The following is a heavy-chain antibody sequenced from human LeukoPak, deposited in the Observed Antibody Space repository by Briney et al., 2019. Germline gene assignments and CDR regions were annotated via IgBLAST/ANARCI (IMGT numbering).Heavy chain of an antibody. D-gene: IGHD3-9*01. Sequence: GGSLRLSCAASGFTFSNYAMTWVRQAPGKGLEWVSPISCSGGMTFYADSVKGRFTISRDNSKNTVNLQMNRLRAEDTAEYYCAKETGFYLVGYRDVWGKGTTVTVSS. CDR1: GFTFSNYA. J-gene: IGHJ6*03. CDR3: AKETGFYLVGYRDV. V-gene: IGHV3-23*01. CDR2: ISCSGGMT.